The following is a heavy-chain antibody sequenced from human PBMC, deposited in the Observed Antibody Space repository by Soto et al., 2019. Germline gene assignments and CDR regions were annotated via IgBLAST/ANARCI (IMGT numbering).Heavy chain of an antibody. CDR2: IHHSEST. CDR1: GGSISSNNW. Sequence: QVQLQESGPGLVKPSGTLSLTCAISGGSISSNNWWTWVRQSPGKGLEWIGEIHHSESTNYNPSLNTRATISVDKSTHQFSLKLTSVTAADTADYYCARTSYYDSTGYYNMDVWGQGTTVTVSS. D-gene: IGHD3-22*01. J-gene: IGHJ6*02. CDR3: ARTSYYDSTGYYNMDV. V-gene: IGHV4-4*02.